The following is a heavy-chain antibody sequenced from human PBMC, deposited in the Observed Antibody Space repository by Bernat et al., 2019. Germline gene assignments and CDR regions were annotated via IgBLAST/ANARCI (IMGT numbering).Heavy chain of an antibody. CDR2: IRSKTDGGTS. D-gene: IGHD6-19*01. CDR3: AKDLLAEQWLARDWYFDL. J-gene: IGHJ2*01. Sequence: EVQVVESGGGLVKPGGSLRLSCAVSGFTFSTAWMNWVRQAPGRGLEWVGRIRSKTDGGTSDYAPPVKGRFIISRDDSIDTVYLQMNSLRAEDTALYYCAKDLLAEQWLARDWYFDLWGRGTLVTVSS. CDR1: GFTFSTAW. V-gene: IGHV3-15*07.